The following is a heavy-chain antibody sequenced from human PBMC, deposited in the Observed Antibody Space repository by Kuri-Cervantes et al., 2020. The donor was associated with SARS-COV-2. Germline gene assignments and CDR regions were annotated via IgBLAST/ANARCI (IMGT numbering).Heavy chain of an antibody. V-gene: IGHV1-18*04. CDR2: ISTYNANA. CDR3: AGGFDYGDYPYYYGMDV. CDR1: GYTFTTYC. Sequence: ASVKVSRKASGYTFTTYCITWVRQAPGKGLEWMGWISTYNANADYAQKLQGRVTMTTDTSTSIAYMELRSLRSDDTAIYYCAGGFDYGDYPYYYGMDVWGQGTTVTVSS. D-gene: IGHD4-17*01. J-gene: IGHJ6*02.